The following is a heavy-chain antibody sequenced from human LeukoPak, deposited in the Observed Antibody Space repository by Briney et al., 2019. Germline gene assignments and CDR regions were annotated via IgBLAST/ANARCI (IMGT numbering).Heavy chain of an antibody. CDR1: GGSISSSSYY. V-gene: IGHV4-39*07. CDR2: IYYSGST. Sequence: KPSETLSLTCTVSGGSISSSSYYWGWIRQPPGKGLEWIGSIYYSGSTYYNPSLKSRVTISVDTSKNQFSLKLSSVTAADTAVYYCARGSSGWYVFDYWGQGTLVTVSS. CDR3: ARGSSGWYVFDY. J-gene: IGHJ4*02. D-gene: IGHD6-19*01.